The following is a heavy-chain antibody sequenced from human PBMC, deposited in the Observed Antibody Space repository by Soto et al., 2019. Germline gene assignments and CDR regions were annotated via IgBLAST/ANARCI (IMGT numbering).Heavy chain of an antibody. V-gene: IGHV3-23*01. CDR1: GFTFSSYA. CDR2: ISGSGANT. CDR3: AKCAGSGWYPDY. Sequence: EVQLLESAGGLVQPGGSLSLSCAASGFTFSSYAMRWVRQAPGKGLEWVSAISGSGANTYYADSVKGLFTISRDNSKNTLFLQLNSLRAEDTAVYYCAKCAGSGWYPDYWGQGTLVTVSS. D-gene: IGHD6-19*01. J-gene: IGHJ4*02.